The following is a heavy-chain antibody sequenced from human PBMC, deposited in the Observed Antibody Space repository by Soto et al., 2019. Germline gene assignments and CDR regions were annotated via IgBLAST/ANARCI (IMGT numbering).Heavy chain of an antibody. D-gene: IGHD1-7*01. CDR3: VRRVSGNYDY. CDR2: ISSNGGTT. CDR1: GFTFSSYD. J-gene: IGHJ4*02. Sequence: EVQLAESGGGMVQPGGSLRLSCVASGFTFSSYDMHWVRQAPGKGLEYVSSISSNGGTTYYGNSVKGRFTISRDNSKNTLYLPMGSLRAEDMAVYYCVRRVSGNYDYWGQGTLGTVSS. V-gene: IGHV3-64*01.